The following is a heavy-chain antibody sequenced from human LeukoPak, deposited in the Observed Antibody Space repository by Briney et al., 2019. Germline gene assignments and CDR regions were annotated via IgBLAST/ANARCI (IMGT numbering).Heavy chain of an antibody. D-gene: IGHD5-18*01. CDR1: RFTFSSYG. J-gene: IGHJ4*02. Sequence: GGSLRLSCAASRFTFSSYGMHWVRQAPGKGLEWVAVIWYDGSNKYYADSVKGRFTISSDNSKNTLYLQMNSLRAEDTAVYYCAKDFGYSYPRYYFDYWGQGTLVTVSS. CDR3: AKDFGYSYPRYYFDY. CDR2: IWYDGSNK. V-gene: IGHV3-30*02.